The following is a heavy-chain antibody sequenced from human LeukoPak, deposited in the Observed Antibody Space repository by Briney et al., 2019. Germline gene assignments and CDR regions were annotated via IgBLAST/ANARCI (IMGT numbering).Heavy chain of an antibody. CDR2: ISADGIDK. J-gene: IGHJ4*02. CDR3: AKDKGREGDY. V-gene: IGHV3-30*18. CDR1: GFTFGSYA. Sequence: GGSLRLSCAASGFTFGSYAMNWVRQAPGKGLEWVAVISADGIDKYYADSVKGRFTIFRDNSKNTLYLQMSSLRPEDTAVYYCAKDKGREGDYWGQGNLVTVSS.